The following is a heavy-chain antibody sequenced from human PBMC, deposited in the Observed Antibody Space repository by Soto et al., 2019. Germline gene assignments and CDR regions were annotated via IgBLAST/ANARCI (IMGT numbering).Heavy chain of an antibody. CDR3: TPDETPNPYCSGGRCYCWFDP. CDR2: IKSKTDGGTT. CDR1: GFTFSNAW. Sequence: EVQLVESGGGLVKPGGSLRLSCAASGFTFSNAWMSWVRQAPGKGLEWVGRIKSKTDGGTTDYAAPVKGRFTISRDDSKNTLYLQMNSLKTEDTAVYYCTPDETPNPYCSGGRCYCWFDPWGQGTLVTVSS. D-gene: IGHD2-15*01. V-gene: IGHV3-15*01. J-gene: IGHJ5*02.